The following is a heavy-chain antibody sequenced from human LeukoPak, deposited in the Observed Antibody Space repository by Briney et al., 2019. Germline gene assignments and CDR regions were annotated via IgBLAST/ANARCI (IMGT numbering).Heavy chain of an antibody. V-gene: IGHV4-38-2*02. J-gene: IGHJ4*02. D-gene: IGHD6-13*01. CDR2: IYHSGST. Sequence: PSETLSLTCTVSGYSISSGYYWGWIRQPPGKGLEWIGSIYHSGSTYYNPSLKSRVTISVDTSKNQFSLKLSSVTAADTAVYYCARALAAAGTNEDYFDYWGQGTLVTVSS. CDR1: GYSISSGYY. CDR3: ARALAAAGTNEDYFDY.